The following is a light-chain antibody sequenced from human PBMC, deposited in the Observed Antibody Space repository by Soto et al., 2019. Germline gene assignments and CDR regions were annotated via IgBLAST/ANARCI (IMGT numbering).Light chain of an antibody. J-gene: IGLJ1*01. CDR3: SSYTISSSYV. V-gene: IGLV2-14*01. Sequence: QSALTQPPSASGSPGQSVTISCTGTRSDVGGYNYVSWYQQHPGKAPKLMIYEVSNRPSGVSNRFSGSKSGNTASLTISGLQAEDEADYYCSSYTISSSYVFGTGTKVTVL. CDR1: RSDVGGYNY. CDR2: EVS.